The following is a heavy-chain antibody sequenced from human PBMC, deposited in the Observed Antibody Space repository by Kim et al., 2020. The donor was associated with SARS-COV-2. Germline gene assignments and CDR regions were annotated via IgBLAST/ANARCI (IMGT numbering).Heavy chain of an antibody. CDR1: GFTFSAYD. V-gene: IGHV3-48*02. CDR3: VRDRMGGAFDI. D-gene: IGHD3-16*01. CDR2: ITKSSATI. Sequence: GGSLRLSCATSGFTFSAYDMNWVRQAPGKGLEWLSFITKSSATIYYADFVQGRFTISRDNAKNSLYLQMNSLRDEDTALYYCVRDRMGGAFDIWGQGTMVTVSS. J-gene: IGHJ3*02.